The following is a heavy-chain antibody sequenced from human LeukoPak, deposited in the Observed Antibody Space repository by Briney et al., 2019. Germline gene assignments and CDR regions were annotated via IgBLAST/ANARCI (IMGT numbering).Heavy chain of an antibody. Sequence: GASVKVSCKVSGYTLIELSMHWVRQAPGKGLEWMGGFDPEDGETIYAQKFQGRVTMTEDTSTDTAYMELSSLRSEDTAVYYCATDLVYYYDSSGYSDYWGQGTLVTVSS. CDR3: ATDLVYYYDSSGYSDY. J-gene: IGHJ4*02. D-gene: IGHD3-22*01. CDR1: GYTLIELS. V-gene: IGHV1-24*01. CDR2: FDPEDGET.